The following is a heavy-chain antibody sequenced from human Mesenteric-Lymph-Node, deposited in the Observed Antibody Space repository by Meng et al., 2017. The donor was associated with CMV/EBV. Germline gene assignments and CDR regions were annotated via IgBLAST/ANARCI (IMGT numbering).Heavy chain of an antibody. CDR2: ISSDGSST. V-gene: IGHV3-74*01. Sequence: GGSLRLSCAGSGFSFSSYWTHWVRQAPGKGLVWVSRISSDGSSTNYAASVKGRFTISRDNAKNTLYLQMNSLGAEDTAVYYCARTPLYCSSASCYTFDYWGQGTLVTVSS. J-gene: IGHJ4*02. CDR1: GFSFSSYW. D-gene: IGHD2-2*02. CDR3: ARTPLYCSSASCYTFDY.